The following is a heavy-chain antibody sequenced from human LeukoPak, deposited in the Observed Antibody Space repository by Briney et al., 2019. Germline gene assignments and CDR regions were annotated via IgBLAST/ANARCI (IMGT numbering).Heavy chain of an antibody. Sequence: KPSETLSLTCTVSGGSISSYYWSWIRQPPGKGLEWIGYIYYSGSTNYNPSLKSRVTISVDTSKNQFSLKLSSVTAADTAVYYCARVATIFAVVSWGQGTMVTVSS. CDR2: IYYSGST. D-gene: IGHD3-3*01. CDR3: ARVATIFAVVS. J-gene: IGHJ3*01. V-gene: IGHV4-59*01. CDR1: GGSISSYY.